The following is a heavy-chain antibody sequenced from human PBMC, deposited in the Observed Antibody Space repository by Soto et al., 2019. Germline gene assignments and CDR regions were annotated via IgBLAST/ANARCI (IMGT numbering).Heavy chain of an antibody. D-gene: IGHD5-12*01. Sequence: PGGSLRLSCAASGFTFSSYGMHWVRQAPGKGLEWVAVISYDGSNKYYADSVKGRFTISRDNSKNTLYLQMNSLRAEDTAVYYCALESEWLRLEYYFDYWGQGTLVTVSS. CDR1: GFTFSSYG. CDR3: ALESEWLRLEYYFDY. V-gene: IGHV3-30*03. CDR2: ISYDGSNK. J-gene: IGHJ4*02.